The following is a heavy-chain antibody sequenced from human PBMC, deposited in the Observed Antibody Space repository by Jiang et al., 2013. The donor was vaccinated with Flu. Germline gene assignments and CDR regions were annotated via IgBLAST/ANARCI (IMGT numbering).Heavy chain of an antibody. CDR1: GYSFTGYW. Sequence: SGAEVKKPGESLKISCKGSGYSFTGYWIGWVRQMPGKGLEWMGIIYPGDSDTRYSPSFQGQVTISADKSISTAYLQWSSLKASDTAMYYCARQDIVVVPAAMGAFDIWGQGTMVTVSS. J-gene: IGHJ3*02. CDR2: IYPGDSDT. D-gene: IGHD2-2*01. V-gene: IGHV5-51*01. CDR3: ARQDIVVVPAAMGAFDI.